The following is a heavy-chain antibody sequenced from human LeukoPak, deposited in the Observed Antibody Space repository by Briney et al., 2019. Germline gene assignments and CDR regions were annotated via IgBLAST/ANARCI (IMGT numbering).Heavy chain of an antibody. CDR2: ISGSGGST. CDR3: AKPPTMIVVGDAFDI. V-gene: IGHV3-23*01. D-gene: IGHD3-22*01. Sequence: GGTLRLSCAASGFTFSSYGMSWVRQAPGKGLEWVSAISGSGGSTYYADSVKGRFTISRDNSKNTLYLQMNSLRAEDTVVYYCAKPPTMIVVGDAFDIWGQGTMVTVSS. J-gene: IGHJ3*02. CDR1: GFTFSSYG.